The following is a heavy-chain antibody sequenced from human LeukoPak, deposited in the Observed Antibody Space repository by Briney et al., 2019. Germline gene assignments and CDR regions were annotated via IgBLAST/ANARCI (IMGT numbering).Heavy chain of an antibody. CDR1: GFLLWDYY. Sequence: GGPVRLFCGACGFLLWDYYMRWIREARERGLVGFSYISSSSSYTNYADSVKGRFTISRDNAKNSLYLQMNSLRAEDTAVYYCARDPTGTTVAKGAFDIWGQGTMVTVSS. D-gene: IGHD4-23*01. V-gene: IGHV3-11*05. CDR2: ISSSSSYT. CDR3: ARDPTGTTVAKGAFDI. J-gene: IGHJ3*02.